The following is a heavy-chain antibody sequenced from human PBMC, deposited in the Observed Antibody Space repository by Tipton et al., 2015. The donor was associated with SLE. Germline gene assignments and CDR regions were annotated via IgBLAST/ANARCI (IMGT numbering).Heavy chain of an antibody. CDR3: ARDRAFYDLLTGFYKEGEAFDI. CDR1: GYTLNDYY. CDR2: INPLSGDS. D-gene: IGHD3-9*01. V-gene: IGHV1-2*02. Sequence: QLVQSGAEVKKPGASVKVSCKASGYTLNDYYMHWVRQAPGQGPEWMGWINPLSGDSKYAQKFQGRVTMTRDLSLSTAYMEVRRLRSDDTAVYYCARDRAFYDLLTGFYKEGEAFDIWGQGTVVTVSS. J-gene: IGHJ3*02.